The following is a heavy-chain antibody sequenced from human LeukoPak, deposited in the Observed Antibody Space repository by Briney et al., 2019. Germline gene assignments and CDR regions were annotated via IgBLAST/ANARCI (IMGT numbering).Heavy chain of an antibody. CDR2: INHSGST. D-gene: IGHD3-10*01. Sequence: SETLSLTCAVYGGSFSGYYWSWIRQPPGKGLEWIGEINHSGSTNYNPSLKSRVTISVDTSKNQFSLKLRSATAADTAVYYCARVKIREYYYYGMDVWGQGTTVTVSS. V-gene: IGHV4-34*01. J-gene: IGHJ6*02. CDR1: GGSFSGYY. CDR3: ARVKIREYYYYGMDV.